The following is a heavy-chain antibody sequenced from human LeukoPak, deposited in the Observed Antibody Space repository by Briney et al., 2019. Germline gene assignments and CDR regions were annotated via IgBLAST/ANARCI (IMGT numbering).Heavy chain of an antibody. V-gene: IGHV1-46*01. D-gene: IGHD6-19*01. CDR2: INPSGGST. Sequence: ASVKVSCKASGYTFTSYYMHWVRQAPGQGLEWMGIINPSGGSTSYAQKFQGRVTMTRDMSTSTVYMELSSLRSEDTAVYYCARDLYSSGWPGRYYYYYMDVWGEGTTVTVSS. CDR3: ARDLYSSGWPGRYYYYYMDV. J-gene: IGHJ6*03. CDR1: GYTFTSYY.